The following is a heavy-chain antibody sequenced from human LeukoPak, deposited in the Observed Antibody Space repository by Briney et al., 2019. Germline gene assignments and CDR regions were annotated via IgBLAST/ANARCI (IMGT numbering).Heavy chain of an antibody. CDR2: IHTNTGNP. CDR3: ARKSSFDGLDI. D-gene: IGHD2/OR15-2a*01. J-gene: IGHJ3*02. V-gene: IGHV7-4-1*02. CDR1: GYTFNQFA. Sequence: ASVKVSCKTSGYTFNQFALHWVRQAPGQRLEWMGWIHTNTGNPTYAQGFPGRFVFSLDTSVSTAHLQINSVTTEDTAVYYCARKSSFDGLDIWGQGTMVTVSP.